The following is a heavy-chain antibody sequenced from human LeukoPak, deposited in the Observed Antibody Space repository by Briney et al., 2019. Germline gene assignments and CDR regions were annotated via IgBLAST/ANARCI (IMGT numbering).Heavy chain of an antibody. CDR2: IYYSGST. CDR3: TRIYGDYTS. CDR1: GGSISSSSYY. J-gene: IGHJ5*02. V-gene: IGHV4-39*07. Sequence: SETLSLTCTVSGGSISSSSYYWGWIRPPPGQGLEWIGSIYYSGSTYYNPSLKSRVTISVDTSKNQFSLKLSSVTAADTAVYYCTRIYGDYTSWGQGTLVTVSS. D-gene: IGHD4-17*01.